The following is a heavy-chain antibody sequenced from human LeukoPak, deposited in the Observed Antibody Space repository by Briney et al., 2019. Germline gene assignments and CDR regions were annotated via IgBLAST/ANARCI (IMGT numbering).Heavy chain of an antibody. J-gene: IGHJ6*03. Sequence: GGSLRLSCAASGFTFSSYGMHWVRQAPGKGLEWVAFIRYDGSNKYYADSVKGRFTISRDNAKNSLYLQMNSLRAEDTAVYYCARDSYQLLSYYYYYYMDVWGKGTTVTISS. CDR1: GFTFSSYG. CDR3: ARDSYQLLSYYYYYYMDV. D-gene: IGHD2-2*01. V-gene: IGHV3-30*02. CDR2: IRYDGSNK.